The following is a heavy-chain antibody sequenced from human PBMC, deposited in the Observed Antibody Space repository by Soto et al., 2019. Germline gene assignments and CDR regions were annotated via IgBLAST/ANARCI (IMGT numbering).Heavy chain of an antibody. V-gene: IGHV3-49*03. CDR3: TRDWRIAVAGLGSYYYYGMDV. CDR1: GFTFGDYA. D-gene: IGHD6-19*01. J-gene: IGHJ6*02. CDR2: IRSKAYGGTT. Sequence: PGGSLRLSCTASGFTFGDYAMSWFRQAPGKGLEWVGFIRSKAYGGTTEYAASVKGRFTISRDDSKSIAYLQMNSLKTEDTAVYYCTRDWRIAVAGLGSYYYYGMDVWGQGTTVTVSS.